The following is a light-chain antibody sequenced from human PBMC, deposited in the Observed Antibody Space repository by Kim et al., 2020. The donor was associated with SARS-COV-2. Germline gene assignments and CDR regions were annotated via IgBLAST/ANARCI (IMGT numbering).Light chain of an antibody. V-gene: IGLV2-23*02. CDR2: EVN. CDR1: SSDVGSYNL. J-gene: IGLJ3*02. Sequence: QSITISCTGPSSDVGSYNLVSWYQHHPGKVPKVVIYEVNKRPSGVSYRFSGSKSGNTASLTISGLQAEDEADYYCCAYAPRSTFVLFGGGTQLTVL. CDR3: CAYAPRSTFVL.